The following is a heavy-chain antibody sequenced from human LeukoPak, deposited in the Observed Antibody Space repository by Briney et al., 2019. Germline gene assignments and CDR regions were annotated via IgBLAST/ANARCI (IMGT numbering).Heavy chain of an antibody. D-gene: IGHD6-19*01. J-gene: IGHJ4*02. CDR2: VNPSGGST. Sequence: ASVKVPFKASGYTFTSNYIHWVRQAPGQGLEWMGLVNPSGGSTTYAQMFQGRVTMTRDTSTSTVYLELSSLRSEDTAVYYCAKGGVAGTFDYWGQGTQVTVSS. CDR3: AKGGVAGTFDY. V-gene: IGHV1-46*01. CDR1: GYTFTSNY.